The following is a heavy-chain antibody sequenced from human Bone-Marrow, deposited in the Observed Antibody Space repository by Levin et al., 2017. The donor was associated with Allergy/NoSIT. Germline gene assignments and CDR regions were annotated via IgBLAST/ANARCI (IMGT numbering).Heavy chain of an antibody. CDR3: ARQPPGIAAAGTYYYYYMDV. V-gene: IGHV4-39*01. D-gene: IGHD6-13*01. Sequence: KASETLSLTCTVSGGSISSSSYYWGWIRQPPGKGLEWIGSIYYSGSTYYNPSLKSRVTISVDTSKNQFSLKLSSVTAADTAVYYCARQPPGIAAAGTYYYYYMDVWGKGTTVTVSS. CDR1: GGSISSSSYY. CDR2: IYYSGST. J-gene: IGHJ6*03.